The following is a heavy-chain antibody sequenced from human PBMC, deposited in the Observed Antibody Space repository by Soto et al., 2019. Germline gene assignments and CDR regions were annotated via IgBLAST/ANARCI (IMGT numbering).Heavy chain of an antibody. V-gene: IGHV3-30-3*01. D-gene: IGHD2-15*01. CDR3: ARDQGYCSGGSCYYYYYGMDV. CDR2: ISYDGSNK. CDR1: GFTFSSYA. J-gene: IGHJ6*02. Sequence: QVQLVESGGGVVQPGRSLRLSCAASGFTFSSYAMHWVRQAPGKGLEWVAVISYDGSNKYYADSVKGRFTISRDNSKNTLYLQMNSLRAEDTAVYYCARDQGYCSGGSCYYYYYGMDVGGQGTTVTVSS.